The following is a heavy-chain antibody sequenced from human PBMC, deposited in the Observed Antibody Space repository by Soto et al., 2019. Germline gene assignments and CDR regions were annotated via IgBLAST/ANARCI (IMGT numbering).Heavy chain of an antibody. D-gene: IGHD6-19*01. CDR2: IKQDGSEK. Sequence: GGSLRLSCAASGFTFSSYWMSWVRQAPGKGLEWVANIKQDGSEKYYVDSVKGRFTISRDNAKNSLYLQMNSLRAEDTAVYYCARVVSIAVAGTGLYYYYMDVWGKGTTVTV. CDR1: GFTFSSYW. J-gene: IGHJ6*03. V-gene: IGHV3-7*04. CDR3: ARVVSIAVAGTGLYYYYMDV.